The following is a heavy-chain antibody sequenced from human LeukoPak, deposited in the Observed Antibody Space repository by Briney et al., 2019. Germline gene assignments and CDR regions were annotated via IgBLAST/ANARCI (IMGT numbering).Heavy chain of an antibody. CDR2: INHSGST. CDR3: ARGAVAYYDFWSGYYPFDP. CDR1: GGSFSGYY. J-gene: IGHJ5*02. D-gene: IGHD3-3*01. V-gene: IGHV4-34*01. Sequence: SETLSLTCAVYGGSFSGYYWSWIRQPPGKGQEWIGEINHSGSTNYNPSLKSRVTISVDTSKNQSSLKLSSVTAADTAVYYCARGAVAYYDFWSGYYPFDPWGQGTLVTVSS.